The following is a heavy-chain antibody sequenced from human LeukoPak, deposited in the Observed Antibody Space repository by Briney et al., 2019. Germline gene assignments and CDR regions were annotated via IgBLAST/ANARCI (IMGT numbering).Heavy chain of an antibody. CDR3: AKDLKFMSSSWYVCNWFDP. Sequence: PGGSLRLSCAASGFTFSSYGMHWVRQAPGKGLEWVAFIRYDGSNKYYADSVKGRFTISRDNSKNTLYLQMNSLRAEDTAVYYCAKDLKFMSSSWYVCNWFDPWGQGTLVTVSS. V-gene: IGHV3-30*02. D-gene: IGHD6-13*01. J-gene: IGHJ5*02. CDR2: IRYDGSNK. CDR1: GFTFSSYG.